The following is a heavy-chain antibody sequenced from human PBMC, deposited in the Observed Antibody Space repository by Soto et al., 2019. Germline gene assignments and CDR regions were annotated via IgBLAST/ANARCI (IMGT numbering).Heavy chain of an antibody. J-gene: IGHJ4*02. CDR1: RFTFSDAM. Sequence: GGSLRLSCEASRFTFSDAMMTWVRQSPGKGLEWVGHIKSKTDEATTDYAAPVKGRFTISRDDSGNTLYLQMNSLKTEDTGIYYCITDAGFCSRDICYFWAYWGPGTLVTVSS. CDR3: ITDAGFCSRDICYFWAY. D-gene: IGHD2-15*01. V-gene: IGHV3-15*01. CDR2: IKSKTDEATT.